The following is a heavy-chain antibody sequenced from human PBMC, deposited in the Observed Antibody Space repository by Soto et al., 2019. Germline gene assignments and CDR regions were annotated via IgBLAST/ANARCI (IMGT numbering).Heavy chain of an antibody. V-gene: IGHV3-7*03. D-gene: IGHD6-13*01. CDR1: GFSFSTYW. Sequence: EVQLVESGGCLVQPGGSLRVSCVASGFSFSTYWMSWVRQAPGKGLEWVANINEDGSDKNYVESVKGRFIISRDNVNDSLYLQMSSLSAEDTALYYCARVVGVAGGRRIWLDPWGQGTLVTVSS. CDR3: ARVVGVAGGRRIWLDP. CDR2: INEDGSDK. J-gene: IGHJ5*02.